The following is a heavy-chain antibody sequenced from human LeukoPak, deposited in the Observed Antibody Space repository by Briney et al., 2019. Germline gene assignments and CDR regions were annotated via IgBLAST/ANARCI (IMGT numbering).Heavy chain of an antibody. Sequence: SETLSLTCAVYGGSFSGYYWSWIRQPPGKGLEWIGEINHSGSTNYNPSLKSRVTISVDTSKNQFSLKLSSVTAADTAVYYCARDSSGYYLSYWGQGTLVTVSS. D-gene: IGHD3-22*01. V-gene: IGHV4-34*01. J-gene: IGHJ4*02. CDR1: GGSFSGYY. CDR2: INHSGST. CDR3: ARDSSGYYLSY.